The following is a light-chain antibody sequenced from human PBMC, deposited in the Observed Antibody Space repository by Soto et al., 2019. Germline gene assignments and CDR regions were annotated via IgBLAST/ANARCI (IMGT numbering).Light chain of an antibody. J-gene: IGKJ1*01. CDR2: DAS. Sequence: IVLTQSPATLSLSPGERATLSCRASQSVSSYLAWYHQKPGQAPRLLIYDASNRATVIPARFSGSGSGTDFTLTISSLEPEDFEVYYCQQRSSWRRTFGQGTKVDI. CDR3: QQRSSWRRT. CDR1: QSVSSY. V-gene: IGKV3-11*01.